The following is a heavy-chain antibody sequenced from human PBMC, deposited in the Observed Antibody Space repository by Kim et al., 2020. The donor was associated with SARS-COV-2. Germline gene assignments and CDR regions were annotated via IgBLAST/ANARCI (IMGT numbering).Heavy chain of an antibody. J-gene: IGHJ5*02. V-gene: IGHV4-34*01. Sequence: SETLSLTCAVYGGSFSGYYWSWIRQPPGKGRDWIGEIDLIGSTNYNPSLKSRVTISVDTSKNQFSLMLSSVTAADTAVYYCARGGRFGELLGAWGQGTLVTVSS. CDR1: GGSFSGYY. D-gene: IGHD3-10*01. CDR3: ARGGRFGELLGA. CDR2: IDLIGST.